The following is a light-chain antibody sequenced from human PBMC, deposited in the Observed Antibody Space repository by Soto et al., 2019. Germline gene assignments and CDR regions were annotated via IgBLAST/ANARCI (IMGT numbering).Light chain of an antibody. CDR1: QSVDTY. V-gene: IGKV3-11*01. J-gene: IGKJ5*01. Sequence: LPQSPAILSLSPGERATLSCTASQSVDTYIAWYQQRPGQPPLLLIHDTSHRASGVPARFRGSASGTDVTLTMTRLAPEDFAGYFFQQRRNLVSFGRGTRLE. CDR3: QQRRNLVS. CDR2: DTS.